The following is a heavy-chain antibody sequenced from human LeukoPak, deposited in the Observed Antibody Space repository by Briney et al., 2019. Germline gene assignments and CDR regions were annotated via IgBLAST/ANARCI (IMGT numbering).Heavy chain of an antibody. CDR2: IKQDGSEK. CDR3: ARYCGGDCYGMDV. CDR1: EFTFSSYW. D-gene: IGHD2-21*01. V-gene: IGHV3-7*01. J-gene: IGHJ6*02. Sequence: PGGSLRLSCTASEFTFSSYWMGWVRQAPGKGLEWVANIKQDGSEKDYVDSVKGRFTVSRDNAKNSLYLQMNSLRAEDTAVYYCARYCGGDCYGMDVWGQGTTVTVSS.